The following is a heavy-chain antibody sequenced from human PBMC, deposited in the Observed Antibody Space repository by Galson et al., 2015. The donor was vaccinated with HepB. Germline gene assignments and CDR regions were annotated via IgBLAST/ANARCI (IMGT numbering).Heavy chain of an antibody. Sequence: SVKVSCKASGYTFTGYYMHWVRQAPGQGLEWMGWINPNSGGTNYAQKFQGRVTMTRDTSISTAYMELSRLRSDDTAVYYCARGSFYYDSSGFDYWGQGTLVTVSS. D-gene: IGHD3-22*01. CDR1: GYTFTGYY. CDR2: INPNSGGT. V-gene: IGHV1-2*02. CDR3: ARGSFYYDSSGFDY. J-gene: IGHJ4*02.